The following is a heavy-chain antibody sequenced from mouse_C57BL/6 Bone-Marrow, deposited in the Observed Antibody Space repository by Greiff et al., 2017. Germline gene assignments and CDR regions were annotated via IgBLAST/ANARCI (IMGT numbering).Heavy chain of an antibody. CDR1: GFTFTSYG. D-gene: IGHD2-10*01. CDR3: ARSLPFDV. J-gene: IGHJ1*03. V-gene: IGHV1-81*01. Sequence: VQLQQSGAELARPGASVKLSCTASGFTFTSYGISWVKQRTGQGLEWIGEIYPRSGNTYYNEQFKGKATMTADKSSSTAYMELRSLTSEDTAVYFCARSLPFDVWGTGTTVTVSS. CDR2: IYPRSGNT.